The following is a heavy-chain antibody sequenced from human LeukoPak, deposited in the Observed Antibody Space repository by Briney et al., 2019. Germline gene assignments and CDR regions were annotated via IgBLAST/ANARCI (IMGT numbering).Heavy chain of an antibody. J-gene: IGHJ4*02. CDR2: INPNSGGT. Sequence: ASVRVSCTASGYTFTGYYMHWVRQAPGQGLEWMGWINPNSGGTNYAQKFQGRVNMTRDTSIRTAYMELNRLRSDDTAVYYCSSETGTFDYWGQGTLVTVSS. D-gene: IGHD1-1*01. CDR1: GYTFTGYY. CDR3: SSETGTFDY. V-gene: IGHV1-2*02.